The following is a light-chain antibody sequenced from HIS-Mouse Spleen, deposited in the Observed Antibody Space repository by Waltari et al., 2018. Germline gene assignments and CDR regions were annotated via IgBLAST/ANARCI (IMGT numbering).Light chain of an antibody. J-gene: IGLJ2*01. V-gene: IGLV3-1*01. CDR1: ALPKKY. CDR2: EDS. CDR3: QAWDSSTVV. Sequence: SYELTQPPSVSVSPGQTARITCSGDALPKKYAYWYQQKSVQAPVLVIYEDSKRPSGIPARFSGSNSGTTATLTISGTQAMDEADYYCQAWDSSTVVFGGGTKLTVL.